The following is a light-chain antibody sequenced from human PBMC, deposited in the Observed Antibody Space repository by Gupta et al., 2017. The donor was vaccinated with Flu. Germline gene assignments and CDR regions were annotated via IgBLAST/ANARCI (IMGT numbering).Light chain of an antibody. J-gene: IGLJ3*02. V-gene: IGLV1-51*02. CDR2: EKD. CDR1: SYNNGNNY. CDR3: GTWDSSLSTVV. Sequence: VTMAGAGGSYNNGNNYVYWYQQLPGTAPKILIYEKDRRPSGFPDRFSGSKSGTTATLDITGLQNGDEADYYCGTWDSSLSTVVFGGGTKLTVL.